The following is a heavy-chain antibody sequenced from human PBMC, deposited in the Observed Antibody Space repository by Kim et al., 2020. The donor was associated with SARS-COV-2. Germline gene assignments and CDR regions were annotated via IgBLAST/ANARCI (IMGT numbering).Heavy chain of an antibody. D-gene: IGHD2-2*01. V-gene: IGHV1-69*01. CDR3: AGGISADYYYYGMDV. J-gene: IGHJ6*02. Sequence: QKVQGRVTITADESTSTAYMELSSLRSEDTAVYYCAGGISADYYYYGMDVWGQGTTVTVSS.